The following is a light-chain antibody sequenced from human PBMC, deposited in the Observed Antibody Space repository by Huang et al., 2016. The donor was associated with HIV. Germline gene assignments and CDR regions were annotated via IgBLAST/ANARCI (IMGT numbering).Light chain of an antibody. CDR3: QQYHGIPWT. Sequence: DIQMTQSPSSLSASVGDRVTITCRASQGIGNSLAWYQQKPEKAPRLLLYATSRLESGVPSRVSGSGSGTHYTLTISTLQPADIASYYCQQYHGIPWTFGQGTKVEIK. V-gene: IGKV1-NL1*01. J-gene: IGKJ1*01. CDR1: QGIGNS. CDR2: ATS.